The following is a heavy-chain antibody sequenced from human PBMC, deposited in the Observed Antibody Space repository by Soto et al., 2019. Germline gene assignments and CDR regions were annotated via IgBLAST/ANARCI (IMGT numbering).Heavy chain of an antibody. D-gene: IGHD3-3*01. CDR2: ISWNSGSI. J-gene: IGHJ4*02. V-gene: IGHV3-9*01. Sequence: GGSLRLSCAASGFTFDDYAMHWVRQAPGKGLEWVSGISWNSGSIGYADSVKGRFTISRDNAKNSLYLQMNSLRAEDTALYYCAKAESYYDFWSGSPYYNWGQGTLVTVSS. CDR1: GFTFDDYA. CDR3: AKAESYYDFWSGSPYYN.